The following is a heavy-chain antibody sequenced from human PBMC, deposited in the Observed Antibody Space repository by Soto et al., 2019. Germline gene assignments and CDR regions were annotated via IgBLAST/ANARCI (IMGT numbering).Heavy chain of an antibody. V-gene: IGHV1-8*01. J-gene: IGHJ3*02. D-gene: IGHD6-19*01. CDR3: ASDSSGWYSAFAI. Sequence: VEGSCEACGYTIASSDSRLVRQDTGQGLEWMGWMNPNSGNTGYAQKFQGRVTMTRNTSISTAYMELSSLRSEDTAVYYCASDSSGWYSAFAIWGQGTTVTVSS. CDR1: GYTIASSD. CDR2: MNPNSGNT.